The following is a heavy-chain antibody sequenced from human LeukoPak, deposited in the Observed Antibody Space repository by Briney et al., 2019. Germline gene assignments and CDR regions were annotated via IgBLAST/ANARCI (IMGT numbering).Heavy chain of an antibody. CDR3: ARGGPGVFAY. Sequence: PGGSLRLSCAASGFTVSSNXXXWVRXAPGKGLEWLSVMYSGGNTYYAASVEGRFTISRDNSKNTVYLQMNSLRAEDTAVYFCARGGPGVFAYWGQGTLVTVSS. CDR2: MYSGGNT. D-gene: IGHD3-10*01. J-gene: IGHJ4*02. V-gene: IGHV3-53*01. CDR1: GFTVSSNX.